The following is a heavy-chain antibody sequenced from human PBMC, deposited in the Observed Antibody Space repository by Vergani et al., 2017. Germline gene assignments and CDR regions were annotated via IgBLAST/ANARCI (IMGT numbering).Heavy chain of an antibody. J-gene: IGHJ5*02. CDR1: GGSITSGSFY. CDR3: ARDSXTSELRGVYWFDT. V-gene: IGHV4-61*02. Sequence: QVQLHESGPGLVKPSQTLPLTCTVSGGSITSGSFYWSWIRQPAGKGLEWIGRIHSSGTTNYNPSLKSRVTLSVDTSKNQLSLRMTSVTAADTAVYYCARDSXTSELRGVYWFDTWVQGTLVSVSS. D-gene: IGHD3-10*01. CDR2: IHSSGTT.